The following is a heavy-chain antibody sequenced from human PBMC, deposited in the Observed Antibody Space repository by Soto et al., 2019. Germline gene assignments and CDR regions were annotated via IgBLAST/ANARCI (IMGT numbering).Heavy chain of an antibody. D-gene: IGHD2-2*01. J-gene: IGHJ5*01. Sequence: GGSLRLSCAASGFTFSRYGMNWVRQAPGKGLEWVSSISSSTSYVYYADSVKGRFSVSRDNAKKILYLEMYALRSEDTAVYYCARDPSEGRVGNWFESWGQGTLVTVSS. CDR3: ARDPSEGRVGNWFES. CDR2: ISSSTSYV. V-gene: IGHV3-21*01. CDR1: GFTFSRYG.